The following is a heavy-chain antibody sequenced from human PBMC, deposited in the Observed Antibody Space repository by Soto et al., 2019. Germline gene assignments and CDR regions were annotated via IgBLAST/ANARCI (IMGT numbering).Heavy chain of an antibody. CDR2: INHTGGT. J-gene: IGHJ5*02. CDR1: GGAVNGYY. D-gene: IGHD3-3*01. V-gene: IGHV4-34*01. Sequence: SEALSLTCAVYGGAVNGYYWNWIRQRPGKGLAWIGEINHTGGTHYNPSLKSRVTMSVDTSKNQFSLRLSSVTAADTAIYYCATRITVFGLLIPPFDPWGQGTQVTAPQ. CDR3: ATRITVFGLLIPPFDP.